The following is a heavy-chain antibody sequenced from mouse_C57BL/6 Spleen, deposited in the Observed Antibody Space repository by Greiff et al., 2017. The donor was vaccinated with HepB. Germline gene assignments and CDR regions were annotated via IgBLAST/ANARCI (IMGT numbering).Heavy chain of an antibody. D-gene: IGHD2-1*01. Sequence: QVQLKESGPGLVQPSQSLSITCTVSGFSLTSYGVHWVRQSPGKGLEWLGVIWSGGRTDYNAAFISRLSISKDNSKSQVFFKMNSLQADDTAIYYCARPGGNYVGAMDYWGQGTSVTVSS. V-gene: IGHV2-2*01. CDR3: ARPGGNYVGAMDY. J-gene: IGHJ4*01. CDR2: IWSGGRT. CDR1: GFSLTSYG.